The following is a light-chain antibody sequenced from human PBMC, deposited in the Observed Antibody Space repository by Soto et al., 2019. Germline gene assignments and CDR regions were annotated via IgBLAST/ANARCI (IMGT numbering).Light chain of an antibody. CDR3: QQYYNWPPWT. CDR2: SAS. CDR1: QSVYSN. J-gene: IGKJ1*01. V-gene: IGKV3-15*01. Sequence: EIVMTQSPATLSVSPGDRATLSCRASQSVYSNLAWYQQTPGQAPRLLIYSASTRATGIPARFSGSGSGTEFTLTISSLQPDDLAVYYCQQYYNWPPWTFGQGTKVEIK.